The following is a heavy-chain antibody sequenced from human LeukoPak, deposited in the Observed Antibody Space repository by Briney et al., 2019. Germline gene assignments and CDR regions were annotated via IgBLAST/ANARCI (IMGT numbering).Heavy chain of an antibody. Sequence: GGSLRLSCAASGFTFSSYAMSWVRQAPGKGLEWVSAISGSGGSTYYADSVKGRFTISRDNSKNTLYLQMNSLRAEDTAVYYCAKINLQGHGDLNDAFDIWGQGTMVTVSS. J-gene: IGHJ3*02. CDR2: ISGSGGST. V-gene: IGHV3-23*01. CDR3: AKINLQGHGDLNDAFDI. CDR1: GFTFSSYA. D-gene: IGHD4-17*01.